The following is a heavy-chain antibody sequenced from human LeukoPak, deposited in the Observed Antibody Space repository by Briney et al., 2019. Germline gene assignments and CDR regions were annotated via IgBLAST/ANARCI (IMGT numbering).Heavy chain of an antibody. CDR2: ISSSSSYI. Sequence: GGSLRLSRAASGFTFSSYSMNWVRQAPGKGLEWVSSISSSSSYIYYADSVRGRFTISRDNAKNSLYLQMNSLRAEDTAVYYCARDLESSSWPDYWGQGTLVTVSS. J-gene: IGHJ4*02. CDR1: GFTFSSYS. D-gene: IGHD6-13*01. CDR3: ARDLESSSWPDY. V-gene: IGHV3-21*01.